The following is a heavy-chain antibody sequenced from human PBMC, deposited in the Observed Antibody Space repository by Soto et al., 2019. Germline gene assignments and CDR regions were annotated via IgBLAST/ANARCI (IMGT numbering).Heavy chain of an antibody. J-gene: IGHJ4*02. D-gene: IGHD1-26*01. V-gene: IGHV2-5*02. CDR1: GFSLFTGVG. Sequence: QITLKESGPSLVRPTETLTLTCTFSGFSLFTGVGAGSVPQPPGKGLEWLAVMFWDKYDYYRPSLQTRVTISKYTSEDQVALTLTNMDPEDTATYFCTQIYGSGSWGWYFRSWGQGTLVTVPS. CDR2: MFWDKYD. CDR3: TQIYGSGSWGWYFRS.